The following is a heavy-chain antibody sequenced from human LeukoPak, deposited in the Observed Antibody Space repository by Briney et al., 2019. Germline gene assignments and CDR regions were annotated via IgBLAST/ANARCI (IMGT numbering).Heavy chain of an antibody. CDR2: IYYSGST. J-gene: IGHJ6*02. CDR3: ATSQDYYYYGMDV. V-gene: IGHV4-31*03. Sequence: PSETLSLTCTVSGGSISSGGYYWSWIRQHPGKGLEWIGYIYYSGSTYYNPSLKSRVTISVDTSKNQFSLKLSSVTAADTAVYYCATSQDYYYYGMDVWGQGTTVTVFS. CDR1: GGSISSGGYY.